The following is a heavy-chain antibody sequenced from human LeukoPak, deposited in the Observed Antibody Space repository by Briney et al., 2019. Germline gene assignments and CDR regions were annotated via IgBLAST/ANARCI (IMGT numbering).Heavy chain of an antibody. CDR1: GYTFTSYY. V-gene: IGHV1-46*01. D-gene: IGHD6-13*01. CDR3: ARIWQQRDYFDY. CDR2: INPSGGST. J-gene: IGHJ4*02. Sequence: GASVKVSCKASGYTFTSYYMHWVRQAPGQGLEWMGIINPSGGSTSYAQKFQGRVTMTRDTSTSTAYMELRSLRSDDTAVYYCARIWQQRDYFDYWGQGTLVTVSS.